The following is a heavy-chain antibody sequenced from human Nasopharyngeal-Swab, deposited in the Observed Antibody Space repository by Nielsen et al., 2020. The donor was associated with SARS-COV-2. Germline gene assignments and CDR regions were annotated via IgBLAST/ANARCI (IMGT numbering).Heavy chain of an antibody. Sequence: SVKVACKASGFTFTSSAMQWVRQARGQRLEWIGWIVVGSGNTNYAQKFQERVTITRDMSTSTAYMELSSLRSEDTAVYYCAAAYYDILTGLDYYYYYGMDVWGQGTTVTVSS. V-gene: IGHV1-58*02. CDR2: IVVGSGNT. J-gene: IGHJ6*02. D-gene: IGHD3-9*01. CDR3: AAAYYDILTGLDYYYYYGMDV. CDR1: GFTFTSSA.